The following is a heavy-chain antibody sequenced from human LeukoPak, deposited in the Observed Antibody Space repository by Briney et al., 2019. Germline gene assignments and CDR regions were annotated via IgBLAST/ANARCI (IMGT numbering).Heavy chain of an antibody. D-gene: IGHD6-13*01. CDR2: INPNSGGT. V-gene: IGHV1-2*02. J-gene: IGHJ4*02. Sequence: GASVKVSCKASGYTFTGYYMHWVRQAPGQGLEWMGWINPNSGGTNYAQKFQGRVTMTRDTSISTAYMELSRLRSDDTAVYYCARGYSRFDVGLDYWGQGTLVTVSS. CDR3: ARGYSRFDVGLDY. CDR1: GYTFTGYY.